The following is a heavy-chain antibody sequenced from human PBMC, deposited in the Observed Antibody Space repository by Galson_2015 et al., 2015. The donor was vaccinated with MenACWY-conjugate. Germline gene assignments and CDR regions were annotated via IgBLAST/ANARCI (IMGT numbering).Heavy chain of an antibody. CDR3: ARSTGGYCSGGSCYWGS. D-gene: IGHD2-15*01. CDR2: INTDTGKP. Sequence: CKASGYSFTTYAMIWVRQAPGQGLEWMGWINTDTGKPTYAQGFTGRFVFSLDTSVSTAYLQINDLKAEDTAVYFCARSTGGYCSGGSCYWGSWGQGTLVIVSS. CDR1: GYSFTTYA. V-gene: IGHV7-4-1*02. J-gene: IGHJ5*02.